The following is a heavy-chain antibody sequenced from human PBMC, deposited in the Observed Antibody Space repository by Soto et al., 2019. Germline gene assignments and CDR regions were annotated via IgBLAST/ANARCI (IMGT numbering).Heavy chain of an antibody. CDR2: ISAYNGYT. V-gene: IGHV1-18*04. CDR1: GYTFTYYG. CDR3: ARDLVDFWSGYSNY. D-gene: IGHD3-3*01. Sequence: QVQLVQSGAEVKKPGASVKVSCKASGYTFTYYGISWVRQAPGQGLEWMGWISAYNGYTYYAQKLQGRVTMTTDTSTSTAYMELRSLRSDDTAVYYCARDLVDFWSGYSNYWGQGTLVTVSS. J-gene: IGHJ4*02.